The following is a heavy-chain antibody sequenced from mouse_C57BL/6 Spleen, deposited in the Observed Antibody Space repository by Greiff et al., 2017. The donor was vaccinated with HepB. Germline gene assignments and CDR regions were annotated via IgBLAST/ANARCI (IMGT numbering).Heavy chain of an antibody. V-gene: IGHV1-55*01. Sequence: QVQLQQSGAELVKPGASVKMSCKASGYTFTSYWITWVKQRPGQGLEWIGDIYPGSGSTNYNEKFKSKATLTVDTSSSTAYMQLSSLTSEDCAVYYCARELLYFDDWGQGTTLTVSS. CDR1: GYTFTSYW. CDR2: IYPGSGST. CDR3: ARELLYFDD. D-gene: IGHD1-1*01. J-gene: IGHJ2*01.